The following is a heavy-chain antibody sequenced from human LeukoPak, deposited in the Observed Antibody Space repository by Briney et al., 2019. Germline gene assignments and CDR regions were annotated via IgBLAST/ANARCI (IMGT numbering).Heavy chain of an antibody. CDR3: AKEIRGVSRYYYYMDV. V-gene: IGHV4-38-2*02. J-gene: IGHJ6*03. CDR2: IYYSGST. Sequence: KSSETLSLTCTVSGYSISSGYYWGWIRQPPGKGLEWIGSIYYSGSTYYNPSLKSRVTISVDTSRNQFSLKLSSVTAADTAVYYCAKEIRGVSRYYYYMDVWGKGTTVTVSS. D-gene: IGHD3-10*01. CDR1: GYSISSGYY.